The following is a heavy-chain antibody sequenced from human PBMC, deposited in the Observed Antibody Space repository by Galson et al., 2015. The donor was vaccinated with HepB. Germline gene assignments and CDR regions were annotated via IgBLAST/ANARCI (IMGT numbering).Heavy chain of an antibody. CDR1: GFTFSSYA. CDR3: ARVEAVAGRGRGDY. V-gene: IGHV3-30-3*01. D-gene: IGHD6-19*01. Sequence: SLRLSCAASGFTFSSYAMHWVRQAPGKGLEWVAVVSYDGSNKYYADSVKGRFTISRDNSKNTLYLQMSSLRAEDTAVYYCARVEAVAGRGRGDYWGQGTLVTVSS. J-gene: IGHJ4*02. CDR2: VSYDGSNK.